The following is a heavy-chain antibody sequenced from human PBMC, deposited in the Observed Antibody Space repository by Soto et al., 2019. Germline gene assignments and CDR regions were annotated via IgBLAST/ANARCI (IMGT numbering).Heavy chain of an antibody. Sequence: GGSLRLSCAASGFTFSSYWMSWVRQAPGKGLEWVANIRQDGSEKYYVDSVKGRFTISRDNAKNSLYLQMNSLRAEDTAVYYCAREVLMVYAIPRGYYYGMDVWGQGTTVTVSS. V-gene: IGHV3-7*01. D-gene: IGHD2-8*01. J-gene: IGHJ6*02. CDR1: GFTFSSYW. CDR3: AREVLMVYAIPRGYYYGMDV. CDR2: IRQDGSEK.